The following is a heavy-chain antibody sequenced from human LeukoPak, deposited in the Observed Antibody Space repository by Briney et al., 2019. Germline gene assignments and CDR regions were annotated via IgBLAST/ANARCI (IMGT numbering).Heavy chain of an antibody. CDR2: IYYRGST. CDR1: GVSISSYD. J-gene: IGHJ2*01. CDR3: ARAADSSTWDFDH. D-gene: IGHD6-13*01. V-gene: IGHV4-59*01. Sequence: SETLSLTCTVAGVSISSYDWSWIRQPPGKGLEWIGYIYYRGSTNYNPSLKSRVTISVDTSKNQFSLKLTSVTAADTAVYYCARAADSSTWDFDHWGRGTLVTVSS.